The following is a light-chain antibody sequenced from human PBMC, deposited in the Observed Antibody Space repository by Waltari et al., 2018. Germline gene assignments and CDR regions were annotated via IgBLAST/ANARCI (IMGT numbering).Light chain of an antibody. CDR1: QDISKY. Sequence: DVQMTQSPSSLSASVGDRVTVTCQASQDISKYLNWYQQKPGKAPKLLIYEASNLETGVPSRFSGSGSGTDFTFTISSLQPEDTGIYYCQQYDNPTFTFGRGTRLEIK. CDR3: QQYDNPTFT. CDR2: EAS. V-gene: IGKV1-33*01. J-gene: IGKJ2*01.